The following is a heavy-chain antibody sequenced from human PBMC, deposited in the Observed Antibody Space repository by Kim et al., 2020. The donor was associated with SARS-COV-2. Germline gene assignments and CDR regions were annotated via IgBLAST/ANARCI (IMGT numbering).Heavy chain of an antibody. CDR1: GGSISSSSYY. V-gene: IGHV4-39*01. CDR2: IYYSGST. J-gene: IGHJ3*02. CDR3: ARPPLTAGDAFDI. Sequence: SETLSLTCTVSGGSISSSSYYWGWIRQPPGKGLEWIGSIYYSGSTYYNPSLKSRVTISVDTSKNQFSLKLSSVTAADTAVYYCARPPLTAGDAFDIWGQGTMVTVSS. D-gene: IGHD3-10*01.